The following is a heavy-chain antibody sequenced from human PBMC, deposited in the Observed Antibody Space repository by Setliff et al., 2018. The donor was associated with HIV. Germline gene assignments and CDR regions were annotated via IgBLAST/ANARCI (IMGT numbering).Heavy chain of an antibody. CDR2: IKQDGSEK. J-gene: IGHJ5*02. V-gene: IGHV3-7*01. D-gene: IGHD4-17*01. CDR3: ARDASPTENYNWFDP. Sequence: GGSLRLSCAASGFTFSSYWMSWVRQAPGKGLEWVANIKQDGSEKYYVDSVKGRFTISRDNAKNSLYLQMNSLRAEDTAVYYCARDASPTENYNWFDPWGRGTLVTVSS. CDR1: GFTFSSYW.